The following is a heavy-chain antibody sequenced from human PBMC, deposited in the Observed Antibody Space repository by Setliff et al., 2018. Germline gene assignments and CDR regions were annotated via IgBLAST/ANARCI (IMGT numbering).Heavy chain of an antibody. CDR1: GGSISSGSYY. J-gene: IGHJ6*03. Sequence: SETLSLTCSVSGGSISSGSYYWTWIRQPAGKGLEWIGHIYTSGTTKYNPSLKSRVTISVDASKNQFFLKLTSVTAADTAVYYCARSNMGNYYDSGRYNYYYYMDVWGKGTTVTV. D-gene: IGHD3-10*01. CDR2: IYTSGTT. CDR3: ARSNMGNYYDSGRYNYYYYMDV. V-gene: IGHV4-61*09.